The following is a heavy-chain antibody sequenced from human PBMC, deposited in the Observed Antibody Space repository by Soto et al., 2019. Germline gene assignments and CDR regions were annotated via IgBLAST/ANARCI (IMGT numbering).Heavy chain of an antibody. CDR2: TYYRSKWYN. J-gene: IGHJ6*02. CDR3: ASDPSITGTGYYYYGMDV. D-gene: IGHD1-20*01. CDR1: GDSVSSNSAA. Sequence: SQTLSLTCAISGDSVSSNSAAWNWIRQSPSRGLEWLGRTYYRSKWYNDYAVSVKSRITINPDTSKNQFSLQLNSVTPEDTAVYYSASDPSITGTGYYYYGMDVWGQRPTVTVAS. V-gene: IGHV6-1*01.